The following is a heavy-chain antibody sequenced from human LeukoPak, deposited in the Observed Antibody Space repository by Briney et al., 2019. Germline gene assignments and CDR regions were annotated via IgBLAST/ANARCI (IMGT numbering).Heavy chain of an antibody. CDR2: IFGGST. CDR3: VKEARGTTVYY. J-gene: IGHJ4*02. Sequence: AGGSLRLSCVASGFSVSDNYMSWVRQTPGEGLEWVSVIFGGSTYYADSVKGRFTISRDNSKNTLYLQTDSLRAEDTAVYYCVKEARGTTVYYWGQGTLVTVSS. D-gene: IGHD4-17*01. CDR1: GFSVSDNY. V-gene: IGHV3-66*01.